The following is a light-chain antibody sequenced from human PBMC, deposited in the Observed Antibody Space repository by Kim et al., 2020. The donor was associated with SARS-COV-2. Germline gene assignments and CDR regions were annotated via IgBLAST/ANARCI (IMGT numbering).Light chain of an antibody. V-gene: IGKV3-11*01. J-gene: IGKJ1*01. CDR1: QSVSSY. CDR2: DAS. Sequence: LAPGERAALSCRASQSVSSYLAWYQQKPGQAPRLLSYDASNRATGIPARFSGSGSGTDFTLTISSLEPEDCAVYYCQQRSNWPKSFGQGTKVDIK. CDR3: QQRSNWPKS.